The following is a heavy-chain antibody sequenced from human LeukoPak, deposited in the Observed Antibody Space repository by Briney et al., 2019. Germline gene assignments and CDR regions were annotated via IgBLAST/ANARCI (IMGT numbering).Heavy chain of an antibody. J-gene: IGHJ3*02. CDR2: INHSGST. CDR3: AREDRRFGPIPDDAFDI. D-gene: IGHD3-16*01. Sequence: SETLSLTCAVYGGSFSGYYWSWIRQPPGKGLEWIGEINHSGSTNYNPSLKSRVTISVDTSKNQFSLKLSSVTAADTAVYYCAREDRRFGPIPDDAFDIWGQGTMVTVSS. V-gene: IGHV4-34*01. CDR1: GGSFSGYY.